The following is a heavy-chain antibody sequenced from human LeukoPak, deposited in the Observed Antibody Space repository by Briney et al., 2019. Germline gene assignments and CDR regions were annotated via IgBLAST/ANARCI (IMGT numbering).Heavy chain of an antibody. D-gene: IGHD3-10*01. CDR1: GYTLTELA. J-gene: IGHJ4*02. CDR3: TTMTMARGSPLFYFDN. Sequence: SVKVSCKVSGYTLTELAMHWVRQAPGKGLEWMGGFDPEQGETIYAQKFQGRVTMTEDTSTDTGYMELSSLTSEDTAVYYCTTMTMARGSPLFYFDNWGQGTLVTVSS. V-gene: IGHV1-24*01. CDR2: FDPEQGET.